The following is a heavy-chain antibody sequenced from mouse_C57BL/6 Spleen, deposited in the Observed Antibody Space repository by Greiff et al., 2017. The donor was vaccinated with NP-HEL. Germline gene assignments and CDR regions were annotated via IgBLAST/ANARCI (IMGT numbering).Heavy chain of an antibody. V-gene: IGHV1-62-2*01. Sequence: QVQLQQSGAELVKPGASVKLSCKASGYTFTEYTIHWVKQRSGQGLEWIGWFYPGSGSIKYNEKFKDKATLTADKSSSTVYMELSRLTSEDSAVYLCARHEQGYSNQGCYLDYWGQGTTLTVSS. CDR1: GYTFTEYT. J-gene: IGHJ2*01. CDR2: FYPGSGSI. CDR3: ARHEQGYSNQGCYLDY. D-gene: IGHD2-5*01.